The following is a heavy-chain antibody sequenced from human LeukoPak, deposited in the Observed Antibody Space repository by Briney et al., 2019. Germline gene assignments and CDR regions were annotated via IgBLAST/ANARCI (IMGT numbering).Heavy chain of an antibody. CDR1: GYTFTSYG. J-gene: IGHJ4*02. V-gene: IGHV1-18*01. CDR2: ISAYNGNT. Sequence: ASVKVSCKASGYTFTSYGISWVRQAPGQGLEWMGWISAYNGNTNYAQKLQGRVTMTTDTSTSTAYMELRSLRSDDTAVYYCARVKSAGAPPQIFDYWGQGTLVTVSS. D-gene: IGHD1-26*01. CDR3: ARVKSAGAPPQIFDY.